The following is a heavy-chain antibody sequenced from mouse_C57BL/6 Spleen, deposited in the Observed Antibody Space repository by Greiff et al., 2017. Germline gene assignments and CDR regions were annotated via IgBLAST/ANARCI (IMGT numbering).Heavy chain of an antibody. V-gene: IGHV1-80*01. J-gene: IGHJ1*03. CDR1: GYAFSRYW. CDR3: ARADDYGRADCDFDV. CDR2: IYPGDGDT. Sequence: QVQLQQSGAELVKPGASVTISCQASGYAFSRYWMTWVKQRPGKGLEWIGQIYPGDGDTNYNGKFKGTATLTVDKSSSKAYMQLSSLTSEGSAVYFCARADDYGRADCDFDVWGTGTTGTVAS. D-gene: IGHD2-4*01.